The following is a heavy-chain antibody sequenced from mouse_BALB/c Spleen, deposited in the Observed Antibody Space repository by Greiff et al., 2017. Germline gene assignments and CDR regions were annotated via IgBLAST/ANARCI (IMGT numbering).Heavy chain of an antibody. V-gene: IGHV1S81*02. CDR2: INPSNGGT. D-gene: IGHD2-14*01. Sequence: VQLQQSGAELVKPGASVKLSCKASGYTFTSYYMYWVKQRPGQGLEWIGEINPSNGGTNFNEKFKSKATLTVDKSSSTAYMQLSSLTSEDSAVYYCTRGGAYYRYDAAWFAYWGQGTLVTVSA. CDR3: TRGGAYYRYDAAWFAY. CDR1: GYTFTSYY. J-gene: IGHJ3*01.